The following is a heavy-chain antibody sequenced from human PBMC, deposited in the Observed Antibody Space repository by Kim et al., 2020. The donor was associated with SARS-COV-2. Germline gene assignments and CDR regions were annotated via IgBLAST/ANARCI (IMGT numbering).Heavy chain of an antibody. Sequence: YAQKVQGRVPMTRDRSTSTVYMELSSLRSEDTAVYYCARGAMVRGVMVDYWGQGTLVTVSS. CDR3: ARGAMVRGVMVDY. V-gene: IGHV1-46*01. J-gene: IGHJ4*02. D-gene: IGHD3-10*01.